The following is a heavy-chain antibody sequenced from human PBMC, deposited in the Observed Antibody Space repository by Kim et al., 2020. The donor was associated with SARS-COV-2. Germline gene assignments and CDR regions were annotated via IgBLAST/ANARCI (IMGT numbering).Heavy chain of an antibody. V-gene: IGHV4-34*01. J-gene: IGHJ5*01. Sequence: SETLSLTCAVYGGSFSGYYWSWIRQPPGKGLEWIGEINHSGSTNYNPSLKSRVTISVDTSKNQFSLKLSSVTAADTAVYYCARYYVLLWFGESRGNNWFDSWGQGTLVTVSS. CDR2: INHSGST. CDR1: GGSFSGYY. CDR3: ARYYVLLWFGESRGNNWFDS. D-gene: IGHD3-10*01.